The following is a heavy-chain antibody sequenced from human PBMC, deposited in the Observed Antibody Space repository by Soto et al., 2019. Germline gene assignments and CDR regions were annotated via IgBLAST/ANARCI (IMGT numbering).Heavy chain of an antibody. D-gene: IGHD3-22*01. V-gene: IGHV4-39*01. J-gene: IGHJ5*02. CDR2: MYYSGTT. CDR1: GVSISSSDFY. Sequence: QLQLQESGPGLVKPSETLSLTCTVSGVSISSSDFYWGWLRQPPGKGLDFIGSMYYSGTTYYNPSLKNRTTISVDTSKNQFSLKLISVTAADTAVYYCAVVDSTGNWFDPWGQGALVTVSS. CDR3: AVVDSTGNWFDP.